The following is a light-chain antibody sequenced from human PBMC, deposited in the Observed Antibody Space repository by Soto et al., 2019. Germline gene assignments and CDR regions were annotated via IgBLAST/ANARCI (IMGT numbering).Light chain of an antibody. CDR3: QQYGSSPQT. V-gene: IGKV3-20*01. CDR2: GAS. J-gene: IGKJ4*01. Sequence: EIVLTQSPGTLSLSPGERATLSCRASQSVSSSFLAWYQQKPDQAPRLLIYGASTRATGIPDRFSGSGSGTDFTLTISTLEPEDVAVYYCQQYGSSPQTFGGGTKVEIK. CDR1: QSVSSSF.